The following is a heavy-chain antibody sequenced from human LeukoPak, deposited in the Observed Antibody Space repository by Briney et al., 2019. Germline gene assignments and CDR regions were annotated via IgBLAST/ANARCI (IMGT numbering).Heavy chain of an antibody. CDR1: GFTFSSYE. CDR3: ASRLNWFDP. Sequence: GGSLRLSCAASGFTFSSYEMNWVRQAPGKGLEGVSYISSSGSTIYYADSVKGRFTISRDNAKNSLYLQMNSLRAEDTAVYYCASRLNWFDPWGQGTLVTVSS. CDR2: ISSSGSTI. D-gene: IGHD6-25*01. V-gene: IGHV3-48*03. J-gene: IGHJ5*02.